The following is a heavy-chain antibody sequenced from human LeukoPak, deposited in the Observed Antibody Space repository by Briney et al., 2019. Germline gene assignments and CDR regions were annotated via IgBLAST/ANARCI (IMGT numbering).Heavy chain of an antibody. CDR2: IYHSGST. CDR3: AGRGGLYDSSGYPDY. CDR1: GGSISSSNW. Sequence: SETLSLTYAVSGGSISSSNWWSWVRQPPGKGLEWIGEIYHSGSTNYNPSLRSRVTISVDKSKNQFSLKLSSVTAADTAVYYCAGRGGLYDSSGYPDYWGQGTLVTVSS. V-gene: IGHV4-4*02. J-gene: IGHJ4*02. D-gene: IGHD3-22*01.